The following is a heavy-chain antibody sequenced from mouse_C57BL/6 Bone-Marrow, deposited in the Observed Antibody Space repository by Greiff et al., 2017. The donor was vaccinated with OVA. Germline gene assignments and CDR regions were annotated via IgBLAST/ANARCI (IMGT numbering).Heavy chain of an antibody. CDR3: ARYIGYFDV. V-gene: IGHV7-3*01. CDR1: GFTFTDYY. J-gene: IGHJ1*03. Sequence: EVQLVESGGGLVQPGGSLSLSCAASGFTFTDYYMSWVRQPPGKALEWLGFIRNKANGYTTEYSSSVKGRFTISRDNSQSILYLQMTALRAEDSATYYCARYIGYFDVWGTGTTVTVSS. CDR2: IRNKANGYTT.